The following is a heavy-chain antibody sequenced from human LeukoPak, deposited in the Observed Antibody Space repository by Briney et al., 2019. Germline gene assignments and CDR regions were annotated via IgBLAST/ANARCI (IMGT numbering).Heavy chain of an antibody. CDR2: FDPEDGET. D-gene: IGHD6-19*01. CDR3: ATDRPEGGSSGGFDY. J-gene: IGHJ4*02. Sequence: ASVKVSCKVSGYTLTELSMHWVRQAPGKGLELMGGFDPEDGETIYAQKFQGRVTMTEDTSTDTAYMELSSLRSEDTAVYYCATDRPEGGSSGGFDYWGQGTLVTVSS. V-gene: IGHV1-24*01. CDR1: GYTLTELS.